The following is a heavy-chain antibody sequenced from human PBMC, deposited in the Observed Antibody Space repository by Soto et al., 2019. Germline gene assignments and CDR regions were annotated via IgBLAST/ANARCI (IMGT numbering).Heavy chain of an antibody. Sequence: VPLRHSCGVSGFTISNSAMNCFRQAPGKGLEWVAYISSSSSTIYYADSVKGRFTISRDNANNSLYLQMNSLRAEDTAVYYCARLRGFFDYWGQGTLVTVSS. D-gene: IGHD3-16*01. CDR1: GFTISNSA. J-gene: IGHJ4*02. CDR2: ISSSSSTI. CDR3: ARLRGFFDY. V-gene: IGHV3-48*01.